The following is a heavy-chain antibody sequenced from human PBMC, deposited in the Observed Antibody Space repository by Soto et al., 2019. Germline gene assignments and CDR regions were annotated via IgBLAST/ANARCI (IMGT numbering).Heavy chain of an antibody. CDR3: AKDYGVRGIMTNLFDS. CDR2: ISGSGDRT. Sequence: EVQLLEAGGGLVQPGGSLRISCTASGFTFDNYAMAWVRQAPGKGLEWVAGISGSGDRTNYVDSVKGRFTISRDNSTNRLYLQMKSLRAEDTALYYCAKDYGVRGIMTNLFDSWGQGTLVAVSS. J-gene: IGHJ5*01. V-gene: IGHV3-23*01. CDR1: GFTFDNYA. D-gene: IGHD3-10*01.